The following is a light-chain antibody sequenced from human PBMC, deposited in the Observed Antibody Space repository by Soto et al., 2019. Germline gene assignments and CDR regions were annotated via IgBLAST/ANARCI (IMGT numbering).Light chain of an antibody. CDR2: DAS. CDR3: QQYNNWPIT. J-gene: IGKJ5*01. CDR1: QSVSDD. Sequence: EIVLTQSPATLSVSPGERATLSCRASQSVSDDLAWYHHKPGQAPRLLIYDASTRALDTPARFAGSGAGTEFTPTISSLQSEDFAVYYCQQYNNWPITFGQGTRLEIK. V-gene: IGKV3-15*01.